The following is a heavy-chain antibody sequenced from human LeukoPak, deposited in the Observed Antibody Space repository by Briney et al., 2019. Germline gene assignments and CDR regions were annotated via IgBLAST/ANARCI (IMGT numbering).Heavy chain of an antibody. J-gene: IGHJ5*02. V-gene: IGHV4-4*02. D-gene: IGHD1-26*01. CDR2: IYHNGNT. CDR1: GGSISGSSW. CDR3: ARALSGSYGVDP. Sequence: SGTLSLTCALSGGSISGSSWWNWFRQPPGEGLEWIGEIYHNGNTNHNVSLRSRITISVDRSKNQFSLRLNSVTAADTAVYYCARALSGSYGVDPWGQGTLVTVSS.